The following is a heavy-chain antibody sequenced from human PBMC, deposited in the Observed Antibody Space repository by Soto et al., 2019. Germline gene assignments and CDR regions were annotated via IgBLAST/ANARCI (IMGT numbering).Heavy chain of an antibody. Sequence: QVQLMQSGAEVKKPGASVKVSCKASGDTFTEYYIHCVRQAPGQGLEWMGTVNPSGGHTTYAQHFLGRVTMTRDTATSTLYMELTRLTSEDTAVYYCARGGHVVVVTAALDYWGQGTLVTVSS. CDR2: VNPSGGHT. CDR3: ARGGHVVVVTAALDY. V-gene: IGHV1-46*01. J-gene: IGHJ4*02. CDR1: GDTFTEYY. D-gene: IGHD2-21*02.